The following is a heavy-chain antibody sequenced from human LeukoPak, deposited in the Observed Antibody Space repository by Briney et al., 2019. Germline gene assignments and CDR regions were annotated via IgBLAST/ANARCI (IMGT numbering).Heavy chain of an antibody. CDR2: ISSSGRT. V-gene: IGHV4-30-4*01. CDR1: GGSISSGDYY. J-gene: IGHJ4*02. D-gene: IGHD3-10*01. Sequence: SQTLSLTCTVSGGSISSGDYYWSWIRQPPGKGLEWIGYISSSGRTYYRPPLKSRITVSMYTSKNQFSLKVSSVTAADTAVFYCARGQYGSGIVYWGQGTLVTVSS. CDR3: ARGQYGSGIVY.